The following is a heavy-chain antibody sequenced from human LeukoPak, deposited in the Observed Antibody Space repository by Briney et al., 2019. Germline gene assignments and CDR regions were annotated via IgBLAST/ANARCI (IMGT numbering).Heavy chain of an antibody. J-gene: IGHJ4*02. V-gene: IGHV1-46*03. CDR3: ATGYCSSTSCYSLDY. D-gene: IGHD2-2*01. CDR1: GYTFTSYY. Sequence: ASVKVSCKASGYTFTSYYMRWVRQAPGQGLEWMGIINPSGGSTSYAQKFQGRVTMTRDTSTSTVYMELSSLRSEDTAVYYCATGYCSSTSCYSLDYWGQGTLVTVSS. CDR2: INPSGGST.